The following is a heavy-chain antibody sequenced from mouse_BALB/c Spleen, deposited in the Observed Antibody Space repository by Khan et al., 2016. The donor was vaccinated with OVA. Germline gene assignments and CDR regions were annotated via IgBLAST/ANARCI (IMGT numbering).Heavy chain of an antibody. Sequence: QVQLQQSGAELARPGASVKMSCKASGYTFTSYTIHWIKKRPGQGLEWIGYINPSNGYTNSNQKFKDKAKLTTDKSSTTAYLQLSSLTSDDSAVYNCVRDGAYHRNDGWFAYWGQGTLVTVSA. CDR2: INPSNGYT. CDR3: VRDGAYHRNDGWFAY. J-gene: IGHJ3*01. CDR1: GYTFTSYT. V-gene: IGHV1-4*01. D-gene: IGHD2-14*01.